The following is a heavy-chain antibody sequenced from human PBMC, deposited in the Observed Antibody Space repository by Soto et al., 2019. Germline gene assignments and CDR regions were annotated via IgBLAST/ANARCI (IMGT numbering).Heavy chain of an antibody. CDR2: IYYSGST. V-gene: IGHV4-59*08. CDR1: GGSISSYY. CDR3: ASHPTVTEYYFDY. D-gene: IGHD4-17*01. Sequence: QVQLQESGPGLVKPSETLSLTCTVSGGSISSYYWSWIRQPPGKGLEWIGYIYYSGSTNYNPSLTCRVTIAVDTAKNQFSLKLSSVTAADTAVYYCASHPTVTEYYFDYWGQGTLVTVSS. J-gene: IGHJ4*02.